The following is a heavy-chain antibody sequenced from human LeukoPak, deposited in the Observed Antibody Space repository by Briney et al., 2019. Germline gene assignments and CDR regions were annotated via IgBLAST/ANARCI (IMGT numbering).Heavy chain of an antibody. D-gene: IGHD2-15*01. CDR3: ARGIGCSDSRCHDY. V-gene: IGHV1-2*02. CDR2: INPNSGGT. J-gene: IGHJ4*02. Sequence: ASVKVSCKASGNTFTGYYVHWVRQAPGQGLEWMGWINPNSGGTNYAQKFQGRVTMTRDTSISTAYMELSRLRSDDTAVYYCARGIGCSDSRCHDYWGQGTLVTVSS. CDR1: GNTFTGYY.